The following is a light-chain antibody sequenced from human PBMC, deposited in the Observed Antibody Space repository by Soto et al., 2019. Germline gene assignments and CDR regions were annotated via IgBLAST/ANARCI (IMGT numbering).Light chain of an antibody. CDR3: QQYGSSPLFT. J-gene: IGKJ3*01. V-gene: IGKV3-20*01. CDR1: QSVSSSY. Sequence: EIVLTQSPGTLSLSPGEGATLSCRASQSVSSSYLAWYQQKPGQAPRLLMYGASGRATGIPDRFSGSGSGTDFTLTISRLEPEDFAVYYCQQYGSSPLFTFGPGTKVD. CDR2: GAS.